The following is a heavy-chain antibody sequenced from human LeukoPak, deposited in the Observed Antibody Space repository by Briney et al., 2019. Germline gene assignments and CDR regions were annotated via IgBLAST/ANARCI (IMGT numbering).Heavy chain of an antibody. D-gene: IGHD2/OR15-2a*01. CDR2: ISTSSSTI. Sequence: GGSLRLSCAASGFTFSNYEMNWVRQAPGKGLGWVSYISTSSSTIYYADSVKGRFTISRDNANNSLYLQINSLRAEDTAVYYCARNRIRNGMDVWGQGTTVTVSS. CDR3: ARNRIRNGMDV. V-gene: IGHV3-48*03. CDR1: GFTFSNYE. J-gene: IGHJ6*02.